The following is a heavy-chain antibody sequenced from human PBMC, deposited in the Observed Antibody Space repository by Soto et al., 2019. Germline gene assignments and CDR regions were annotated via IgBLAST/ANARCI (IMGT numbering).Heavy chain of an antibody. V-gene: IGHV3-30*03. CDR1: RFTFSTFG. CDR3: ARDLFRKLQLNYYYYYAMDV. Sequence: PGGSLRLSCAASRFTFSTFGMHWVRQAPGQGLEWVAFISSVGNNKYYADSVKGRFTISRDNSKNTLYLQMNSLRPEDTAVYYCARDLFRKLQLNYYYYYAMDVWGLGTAVTVSS. J-gene: IGHJ6*02. CDR2: ISSVGNNK. D-gene: IGHD2-15*01.